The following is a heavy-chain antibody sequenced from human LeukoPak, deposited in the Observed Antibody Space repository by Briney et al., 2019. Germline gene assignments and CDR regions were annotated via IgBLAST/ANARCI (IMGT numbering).Heavy chain of an antibody. Sequence: PSETLSLTCIVSGATISSSSYYWGWIRQPPGKGLEWIGNIYYSGSTYNNPSLKSRVTISVDTSKNHFSLNLRSVTAADTAVYYCARHGWNYPSGTYYTFDPWGQGTLVTVSS. J-gene: IGHJ5*02. D-gene: IGHD3-10*01. CDR3: ARHGWNYPSGTYYTFDP. V-gene: IGHV4-39*01. CDR2: IYYSGST. CDR1: GATISSSSYY.